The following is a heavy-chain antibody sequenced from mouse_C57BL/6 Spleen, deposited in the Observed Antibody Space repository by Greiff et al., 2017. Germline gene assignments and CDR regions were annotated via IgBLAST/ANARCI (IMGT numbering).Heavy chain of an antibody. J-gene: IGHJ1*03. CDR2: IYPGDGDT. CDR1: GYAFSSSW. V-gene: IGHV1-82*01. D-gene: IGHD1-1*01. Sequence: QVQLQQSGPELVKPGASVKISCQASGYAFSSSWMNWVKQRPGKGLEWIGRIYPGDGDTNYNGKFKGKATLTADKSSSTAYMQLSSLTSEDSAVYFCARRSGSSYWYFDVWGTGTTVTVSS. CDR3: ARRSGSSYWYFDV.